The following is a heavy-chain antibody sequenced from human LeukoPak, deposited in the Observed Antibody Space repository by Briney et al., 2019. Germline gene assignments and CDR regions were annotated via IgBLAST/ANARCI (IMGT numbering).Heavy chain of an antibody. CDR3: ARSPRNYYDSSGPTRLRNDYFDY. CDR1: GGSISSSSYY. D-gene: IGHD3-22*01. J-gene: IGHJ4*02. V-gene: IGHV4-39*01. Sequence: SETLSLTCTVSGGSISSSSYYWGWIRQPPGKGLEWIGTISYSGSTYYNPSLESRVTISVDTSKNQFSLKLSSVTAADTAVYYCARSPRNYYDSSGPTRLRNDYFDYWGQGTLVTVSS. CDR2: ISYSGST.